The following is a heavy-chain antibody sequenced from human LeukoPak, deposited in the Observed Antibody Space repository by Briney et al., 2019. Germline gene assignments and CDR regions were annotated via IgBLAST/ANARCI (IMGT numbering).Heavy chain of an antibody. CDR3: ARDDSSGYQDY. V-gene: IGHV1-2*02. Sequence: ASVKVSCKASGYAFSGNYMHWVRQAPGQGLEWMGWINPNSADTNYAQKFQGRVTMTRDTSTSTVYMELSSLRSEDTAVYYCARDDSSGYQDYWGQGTLVTVSS. J-gene: IGHJ4*02. CDR2: INPNSADT. D-gene: IGHD3-22*01. CDR1: GYAFSGNY.